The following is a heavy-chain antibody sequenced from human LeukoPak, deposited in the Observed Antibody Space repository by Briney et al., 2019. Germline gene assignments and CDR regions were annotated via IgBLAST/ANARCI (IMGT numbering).Heavy chain of an antibody. V-gene: IGHV4-39*01. J-gene: IGHJ4*02. CDR1: GGSISSSSYY. CDR2: IYYSGST. D-gene: IGHD3-22*01. CDR3: ATPPFGYDSSGYHLHPDY. Sequence: SETLSLTCTVSGGSISSSSYYWGWIRQPPGKGLEWIGSIYYSGSTYYNPSLKSRVTISVDTSKNQFSLKLSSVTAADTAVYYCATPPFGYDSSGYHLHPDYWGQGTLVTVSS.